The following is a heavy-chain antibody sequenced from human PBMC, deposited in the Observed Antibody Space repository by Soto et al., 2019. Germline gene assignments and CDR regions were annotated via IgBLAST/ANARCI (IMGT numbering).Heavy chain of an antibody. CDR3: ASMSRYSDYASNK. V-gene: IGHV4-34*01. D-gene: IGHD5-12*01. J-gene: IGHJ1*01. Sequence: PSETLSLTCAVYGGSFSGYYWSWIRQPPGKGLEWIGEINHSGSTNYNPSLKSRVTISVDTSKNQFSLKLSSVTAADTAVYYCASMSRYSDYASNKWGQGTLVTVS. CDR1: GGSFSGYY. CDR2: INHSGST.